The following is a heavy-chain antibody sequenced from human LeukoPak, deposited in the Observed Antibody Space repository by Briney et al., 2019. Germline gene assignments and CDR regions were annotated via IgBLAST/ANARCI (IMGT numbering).Heavy chain of an antibody. J-gene: IGHJ3*02. V-gene: IGHV4-59*12. D-gene: IGHD3-22*01. CDR2: IYYSGST. CDR3: ARTYYYDSSGLGAFDI. Sequence: PSETLSLTCTVSGDSINNYYWNWIRQPPGKGLEWIGYIYYSGSTNYNPSLKSRVTISVDTSKNQFSLKLSSVTAADTAVYYCARTYYYDSSGLGAFDIWGQGTMVTVSS. CDR1: GDSINNYY.